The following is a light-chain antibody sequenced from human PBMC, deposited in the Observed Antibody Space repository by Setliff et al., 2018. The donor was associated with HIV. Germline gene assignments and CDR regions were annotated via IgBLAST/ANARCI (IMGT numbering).Light chain of an antibody. V-gene: IGLV2-14*03. CDR3: LSHATSRILV. CDR1: SSDVGGYNY. J-gene: IGLJ3*02. Sequence: QSALTQPASVSGSPGQSITISCTGTSSDVGGYNYVSWYQQHPGKAPKLMIHDVSDRPSGVSNRFSGSKSGNTASLTISGLQAEDEADCYCLSHATSRILVFGGGTKVTVL. CDR2: DVS.